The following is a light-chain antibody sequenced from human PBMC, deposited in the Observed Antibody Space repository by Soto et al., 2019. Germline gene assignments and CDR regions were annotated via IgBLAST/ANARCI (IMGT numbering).Light chain of an antibody. CDR2: GAS. CDR1: QSVSSN. Sequence: EIVLTQSPATLSLSPGETATLSCRASQSVSSNLAWYQQKRGQAPRLLIYGASTRATGIPARFSGSGSGTEFTLTISSLQSEDFAVYFCQQYNIWPQTFGQGTKVDIK. V-gene: IGKV3-15*01. CDR3: QQYNIWPQT. J-gene: IGKJ1*01.